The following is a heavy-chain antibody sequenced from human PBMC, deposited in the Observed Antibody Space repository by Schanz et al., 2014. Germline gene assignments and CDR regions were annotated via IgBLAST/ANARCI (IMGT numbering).Heavy chain of an antibody. Sequence: EVQLVESGGGLVQPGGSLRLSCAASGFTFSGYWMTWVRQSPGKRLEWVANISQDGTEKYYVDSVKGRFTISRNNAKNSLFAQMNRLRADDTAIYYCARDHRNPGGNMEVWGQGTTVTVSS. CDR3: ARDHRNPGGNMEV. J-gene: IGHJ6*02. V-gene: IGHV3-7*01. CDR2: ISQDGTEK. CDR1: GFTFSGYW.